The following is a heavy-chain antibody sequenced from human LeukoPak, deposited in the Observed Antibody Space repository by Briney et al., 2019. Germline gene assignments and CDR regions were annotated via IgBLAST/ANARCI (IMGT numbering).Heavy chain of an antibody. CDR2: IDYNGGRT. D-gene: IGHD6-19*01. CDR1: GFTFSNYW. V-gene: IGHV3-20*04. J-gene: IGHJ6*02. Sequence: GSLRLSCAASGFTFSNYWMHWVRQAPGKGLEWVSGIDYNGGRTGYADSVKGRFTISRDNAKNSLYLQMNSLGAEDTALYYCARAGYTSGWHSNFYYGMDVWGQGTTVTVSS. CDR3: ARAGYTSGWHSNFYYGMDV.